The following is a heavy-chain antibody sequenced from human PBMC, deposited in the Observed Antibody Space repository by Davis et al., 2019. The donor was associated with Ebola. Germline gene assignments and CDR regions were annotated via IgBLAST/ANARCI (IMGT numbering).Heavy chain of an antibody. CDR3: AKEAAAGNGYYFDY. D-gene: IGHD6-13*01. CDR2: IGTAGGT. J-gene: IGHJ4*02. V-gene: IGHV3-13*01. CDR1: GFTFSSYD. Sequence: GESLKISCAASGFTFSSYDMHWVRQGTGKGLEWVSAIGTAGGTYYPGSVKGRFTISRENAKNSLYLQKNSLRAGDTAVYYGAKEAAAGNGYYFDYWGQGTLVTVSS.